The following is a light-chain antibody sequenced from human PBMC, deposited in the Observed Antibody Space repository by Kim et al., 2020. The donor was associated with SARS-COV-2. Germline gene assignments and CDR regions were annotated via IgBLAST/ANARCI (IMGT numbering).Light chain of an antibody. CDR3: QSYDGSIWV. CDR1: RGSIATTY. V-gene: IGLV6-57*01. CDR2: QDN. Sequence: GKTVTVSCTRSRGSIATTYVQWYQQCPDSSPTTVIYQDNQRPSGVPDRFSGSIDISSNSASLTVSGLKTEDEADYYCQSYDGSIWVFGGGTQLTVL. J-gene: IGLJ3*02.